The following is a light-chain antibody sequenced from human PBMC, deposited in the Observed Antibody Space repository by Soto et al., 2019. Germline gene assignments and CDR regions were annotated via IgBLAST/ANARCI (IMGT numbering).Light chain of an antibody. CDR1: SRDVGGYNY. CDR2: EVT. Sequence: QSVLTQPPSASGSPGQPVTISCTGTSRDVGGYNYVSWHQQHPGKAPKLMIYEVTKRPSGVPDRFSGSKSGNTASLTVSGLQADDEADYYCSSYAGSNNFVFGTGTKVTVL. CDR3: SSYAGSNNFV. J-gene: IGLJ1*01. V-gene: IGLV2-8*01.